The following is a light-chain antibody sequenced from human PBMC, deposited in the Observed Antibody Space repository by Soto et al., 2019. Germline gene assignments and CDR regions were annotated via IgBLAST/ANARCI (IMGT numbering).Light chain of an antibody. CDR3: QSYDATNQV. CDR2: EDN. Sequence: NFMLTQPHSVSESPGKTVIISCTRSSGSIASNYVQGYQQRPGSSPTTVIYEDNQRPSGVPDRFSGSIDSSSNSASLTISALETEDEADYYCQSYDATNQVFGGGTKLTVL. V-gene: IGLV6-57*01. CDR1: SGSIASNY. J-gene: IGLJ3*02.